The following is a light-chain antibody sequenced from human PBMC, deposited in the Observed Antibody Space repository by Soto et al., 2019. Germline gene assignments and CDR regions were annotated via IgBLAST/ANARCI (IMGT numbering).Light chain of an antibody. V-gene: IGLV2-8*01. CDR1: SSDIGVYDF. CDR3: SSFAGSYSPYV. Sequence: QSALAQPPSASGSPGQSVTISCTGTSSDIGVYDFVSWYQQHPGKAPKLIIYQVNQRPSGVPDRFSGSESGNTASLTVSGLRPEDEADYFCSSFAGSYSPYVFGTGTKVTVL. J-gene: IGLJ1*01. CDR2: QVN.